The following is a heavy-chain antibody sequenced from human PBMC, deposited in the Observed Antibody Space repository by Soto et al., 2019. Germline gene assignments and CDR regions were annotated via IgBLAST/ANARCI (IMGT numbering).Heavy chain of an antibody. V-gene: IGHV3-23*01. CDR3: ANWGKSGSDY. Sequence: EVQLLESGGGLVQPGGSLRLSCAASGFTFSLFAMSWFRQAPGKGLEWVSGISGSAGTTYYTDSLKGRFTISRDNSKNTLYLQMNSLRAEDTAVYYCANWGKSGSDYWGQGTLVTVSS. J-gene: IGHJ4*02. CDR1: GFTFSLFA. D-gene: IGHD3-16*01. CDR2: ISGSAGTT.